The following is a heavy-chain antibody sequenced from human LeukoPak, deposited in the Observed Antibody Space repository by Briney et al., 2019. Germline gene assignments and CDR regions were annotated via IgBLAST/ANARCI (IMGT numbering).Heavy chain of an antibody. CDR2: ISGSGGSI. V-gene: IGHV3-23*01. CDR1: GFTFSSYA. CDR3: AKAYVWGTYFDY. D-gene: IGHD3-16*01. Sequence: GGSLRLSCAASGFTFSSYAMSWVRQAPGKGLEWVSAISGSGGSIYYADSVKGRFTISRDNSKNTLYLQMNSLRAEDTAVYYCAKAYVWGTYFDYWGQGTLVTVSS. J-gene: IGHJ4*02.